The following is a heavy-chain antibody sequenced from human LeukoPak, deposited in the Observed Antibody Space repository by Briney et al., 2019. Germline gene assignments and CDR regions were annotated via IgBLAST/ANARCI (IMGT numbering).Heavy chain of an antibody. CDR3: ANGPVTSTPRNDY. J-gene: IGHJ4*02. D-gene: IGHD4-17*01. Sequence: PGGSLRLSCAASGFIFSSYGMHWVRQAPGKGLEWVAFIRYDGSNKYYADSVKGRFTIPRDNSKNTLYLQMNSLRAEDTAVYYCANGPVTSTPRNDYWGQGSLVTVSS. CDR1: GFIFSSYG. V-gene: IGHV3-30*02. CDR2: IRYDGSNK.